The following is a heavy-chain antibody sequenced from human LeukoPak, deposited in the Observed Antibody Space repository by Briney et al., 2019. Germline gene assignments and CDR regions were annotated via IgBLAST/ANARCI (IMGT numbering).Heavy chain of an antibody. V-gene: IGHV1-2*02. CDR2: INPNSGGT. CDR1: GYTFTGYY. J-gene: IGHJ5*02. CDR3: AREGSSSWSSWFDP. Sequence: ASVKVSCKASGYTFTGYYMHWVRQAPGQGLEWMGWINPNSGGTNYAQKFQGRVTMTRDTSISTAYMELSRLRSDDTAVYYCAREGSSSWSSWFDPWGQGTLVTVSS. D-gene: IGHD6-13*01.